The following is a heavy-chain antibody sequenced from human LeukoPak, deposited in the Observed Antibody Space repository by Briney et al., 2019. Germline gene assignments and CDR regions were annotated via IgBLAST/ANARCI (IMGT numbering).Heavy chain of an antibody. Sequence: RGSLRLSCAASGFTFSSYWMSWVRQAPGKGLEWVANIKQDGSEKYYVDSVKGRFTISRDNAKNSLYLQMNSLRAEDTAVYYCAREDVGAVNDYWGQGTLVTVSS. CDR1: GFTFSSYW. CDR2: IKQDGSEK. J-gene: IGHJ4*02. CDR3: AREDVGAVNDY. V-gene: IGHV3-7*01. D-gene: IGHD1-26*01.